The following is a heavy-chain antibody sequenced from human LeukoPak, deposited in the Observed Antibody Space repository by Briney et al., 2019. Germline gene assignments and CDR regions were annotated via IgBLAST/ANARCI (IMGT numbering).Heavy chain of an antibody. J-gene: IGHJ6*03. CDR3: ARLKQQLVLSYYYYYMDV. CDR2: IYTSGST. CDR1: GGSISSYY. V-gene: IGHV4-4*07. Sequence: SETLSLTCTVSGGSISSYYWSWIRQPAGKGLEWIGRIYTSGSTNYNPSLESRVTMSVDTSKNQFSLKLSSVTAADTAVYYCARLKQQLVLSYYYYYMDVWGKGTTVTVSS. D-gene: IGHD6-13*01.